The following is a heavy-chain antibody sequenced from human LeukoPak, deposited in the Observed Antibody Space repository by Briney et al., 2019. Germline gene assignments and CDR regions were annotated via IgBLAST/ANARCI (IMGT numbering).Heavy chain of an antibody. J-gene: IGHJ4*02. CDR2: IYQSGRT. CDR1: GGSPSRGGYY. CDR3: AREGTALNSFDY. D-gene: IGHD6-13*01. Sequence: SQTLSLTCTVSGGSPSRGGYYWSCIRQPPGEGLGWIGSIYQSGRTNYNPSRKSRVTISVDRSKNQCSLKLSSVSAADTVVYYCAREGTALNSFDYGGQGTLVTVSS. V-gene: IGHV4-30-2*01.